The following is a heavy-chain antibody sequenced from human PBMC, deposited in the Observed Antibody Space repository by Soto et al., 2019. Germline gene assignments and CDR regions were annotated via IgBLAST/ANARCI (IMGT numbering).Heavy chain of an antibody. J-gene: IGHJ6*02. CDR1: GFTFSDHY. Sequence: EVQLVESGGGLVQPGGSLRLSCTASGFTFSDHYMDWVRQAPGKGLEWIGRSRNKANTYTTEYAASVKGRFTISRDESKNSLYLQMNSLKTEDTAVYYCARVERIVVAGSPYFGIDVWGQGTTVTVSS. V-gene: IGHV3-72*01. D-gene: IGHD6-19*01. CDR3: ARVERIVVAGSPYFGIDV. CDR2: SRNKANTYTT.